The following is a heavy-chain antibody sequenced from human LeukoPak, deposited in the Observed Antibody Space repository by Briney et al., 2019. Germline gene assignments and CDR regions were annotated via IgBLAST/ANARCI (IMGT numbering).Heavy chain of an antibody. CDR1: GFTFSNPA. D-gene: IGHD1-26*01. CDR3: AKDWSCDY. J-gene: IGHJ4*02. V-gene: IGHV3-23*01. Sequence: GGSLRLSCAASGFTFSNPAMTWVRQAPGKGLEWVSAISDSGGKTHYADSVKGRFTISRDNSKNTLYLQMNSLRVEDTAIYYCAKDWSCDYWGQGTLITVSS. CDR2: ISDSGGKT.